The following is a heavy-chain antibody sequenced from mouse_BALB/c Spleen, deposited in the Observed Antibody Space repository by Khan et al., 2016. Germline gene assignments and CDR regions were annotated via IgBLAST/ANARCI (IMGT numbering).Heavy chain of an antibody. Sequence: EVELVESGGGLVQPGGSLRLSCATSGFTFTGYYMSWVRQPPGKALEWLGFIRNNANGYTTEYSASVKGRFTISRDNSQSILYLQMKTLRAEDSTTYYCARDTTTAPYCYFDVWGAGTTVTVSS. J-gene: IGHJ1*01. CDR2: IRNNANGYTT. CDR1: GFTFTGYY. CDR3: ARDTTTAPYCYFDV. V-gene: IGHV7-3*02. D-gene: IGHD1-2*01.